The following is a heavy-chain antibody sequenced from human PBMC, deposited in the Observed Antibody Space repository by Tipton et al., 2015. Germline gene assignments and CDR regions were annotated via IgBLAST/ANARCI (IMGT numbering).Heavy chain of an antibody. J-gene: IGHJ4*02. D-gene: IGHD3-22*01. CDR1: GGSLSRSPYY. CDR2: IFHTGNT. CDR3: AREVWYNDSTGYDY. V-gene: IGHV4-39*02. Sequence: TLSLTCTVSGGSLSRSPYYWGWIRQPPGKGLEWIGNIFHTGNTFYNPSLKSRVTMSVDTSTNQFSLKLTSVTAADTAVYYCAREVWYNDSTGYDYWGQGTLVTVSS.